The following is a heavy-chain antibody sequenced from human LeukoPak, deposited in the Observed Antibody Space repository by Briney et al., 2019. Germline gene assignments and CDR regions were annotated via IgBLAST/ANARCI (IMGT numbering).Heavy chain of an antibody. V-gene: IGHV4-30-4*01. Sequence: KSSETLSLTCTVSGGSISSDDYYWSWIRQPPGKGLEWIGYIYYSGSTYYNPSLKSRVTISVDTSKNQFSLKLSSVTAADTAVYYCARLVGATLFDYWGQGTLVTVSS. D-gene: IGHD1-26*01. CDR2: IYYSGST. J-gene: IGHJ4*02. CDR3: ARLVGATLFDY. CDR1: GGSISSDDYY.